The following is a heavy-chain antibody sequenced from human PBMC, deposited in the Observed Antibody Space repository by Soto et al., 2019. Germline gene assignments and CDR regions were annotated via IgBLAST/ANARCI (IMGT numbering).Heavy chain of an antibody. V-gene: IGHV4-31*03. CDR1: GGSISSGGYY. D-gene: IGHD3-10*01. CDR3: ARGVTMVRGVIHTPYFDY. J-gene: IGHJ4*02. Sequence: QVQLQESGPGLVKPSQTLSLTCTVSGGSISSGGYYWSWIRQHPGKGLEWIGYIFYSGSTYYNPSLKSRVTIAVDTSKNQFSLKLSSVTAADTAVYYCARGVTMVRGVIHTPYFDYWGQGTLVTVSS. CDR2: IFYSGST.